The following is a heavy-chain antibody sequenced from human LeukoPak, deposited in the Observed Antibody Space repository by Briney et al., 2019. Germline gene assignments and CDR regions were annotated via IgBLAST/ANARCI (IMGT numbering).Heavy chain of an antibody. CDR2: ISAYNGNT. Sequence: ASVKVSCKGSGYTFTSYATNWVRQAPGQGLEWMGWISAYNGNTNYARKLQGRVTMTTDTSTSTAYMELRSLRSDDTAVYYCASGGRYGGNTGFDFWGLGTLVTVSS. V-gene: IGHV1-18*01. CDR3: ASGGRYGGNTGFDF. CDR1: GYTFTSYA. J-gene: IGHJ4*02. D-gene: IGHD4-23*01.